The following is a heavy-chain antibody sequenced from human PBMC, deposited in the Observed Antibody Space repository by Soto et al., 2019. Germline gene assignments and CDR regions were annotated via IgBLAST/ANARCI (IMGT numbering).Heavy chain of an antibody. J-gene: IGHJ6*02. CDR3: ARGGTYGLDG. D-gene: IGHD5-12*01. Sequence: PGGSLRLSCSASGFTFRDYGMHWVRQAPGKGLEWVAVILYGGTTEYYADSVRGRFTISRDNSKATLFLQLSSLRPDDTALYYCARGGTYGLDGWGQGTADTVSS. CDR2: ILYGGTTE. CDR1: GFTFRDYG. V-gene: IGHV3-30*03.